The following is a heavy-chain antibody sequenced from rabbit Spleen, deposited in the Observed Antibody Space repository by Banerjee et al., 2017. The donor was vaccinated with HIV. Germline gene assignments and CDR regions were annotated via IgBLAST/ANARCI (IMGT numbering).Heavy chain of an antibody. CDR3: ARGSATMTMVITGYYFNL. CDR1: GFSFSSGYD. V-gene: IGHV1S40*01. D-gene: IGHD2-1*01. Sequence: QSLEESGGGLVKPGASLTLTCTASGFSFSSGYDMCWVRQAPGKGLEWIACIYAGSFDSTYYASWAKGRFTISRTSSTTVTLQVTSLTAADTATYFCARGSATMTMVITGYYFNLWGPGTLVTVS. CDR2: IYAGSFDST. J-gene: IGHJ4*01.